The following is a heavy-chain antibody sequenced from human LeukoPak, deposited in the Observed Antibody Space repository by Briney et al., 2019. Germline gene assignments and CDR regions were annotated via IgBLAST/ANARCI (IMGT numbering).Heavy chain of an antibody. V-gene: IGHV4-59*01. CDR1: GGPITSYY. J-gene: IGHJ2*01. CDR2: IYYSGST. Sequence: SETLSLTCTVPGGPITSYYWSWIRQPPGKGLEWIGYIYYSGSTNYNPSLKSRVTISVDTSKNQFSLKLNSVTAADTAVYYCARSYYFGSGSYYNPYWYFDLWGRGTLVTVSS. CDR3: ARSYYFGSGSYYNPYWYFDL. D-gene: IGHD3-10*01.